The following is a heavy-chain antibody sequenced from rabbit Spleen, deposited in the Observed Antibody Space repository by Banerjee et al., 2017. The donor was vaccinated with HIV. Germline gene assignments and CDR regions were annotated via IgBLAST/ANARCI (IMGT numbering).Heavy chain of an antibody. D-gene: IGHD8-1*01. J-gene: IGHJ6*01. Sequence: QEQLEESGGGLVQPGASLTLTCKASGIDFSSYNFICWVRQAPGKGLEWIACIDIGSRDFTYYASWAKGRFIISKTSSTTVTLQMPSLTVADTATYFCARDTGSSFSTYGMDLWGPGTLVTVS. CDR3: ARDTGSSFSTYGMDL. CDR1: GIDFSSYNF. V-gene: IGHV1S45*01. CDR2: IDIGSRDFT.